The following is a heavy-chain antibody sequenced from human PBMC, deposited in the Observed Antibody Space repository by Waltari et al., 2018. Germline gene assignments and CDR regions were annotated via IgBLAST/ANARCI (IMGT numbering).Heavy chain of an antibody. J-gene: IGHJ2*01. D-gene: IGHD2-15*01. CDR1: GFTLSTYA. CDR3: AREASHGSMKGGPAHWYFDL. CDR2: ISGGGCYS. Sequence: EVQLLESGGGLVQPGGSLRLSCAASGFTLSTYAMSWVRQAPGTGLGWVSLISGGGCYSYTVDSVEGRFINSRDRSENSLYLQMNSLRAEDTAVYFCAREASHGSMKGGPAHWYFDLWGRGTLVTVS. V-gene: IGHV3-23*01.